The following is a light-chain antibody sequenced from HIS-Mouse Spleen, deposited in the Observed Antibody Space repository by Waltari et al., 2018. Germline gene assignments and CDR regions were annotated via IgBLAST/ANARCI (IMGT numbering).Light chain of an antibody. V-gene: IGKV4-1*01. CDR1: QSVLYSSNNKNY. J-gene: IGKJ1*01. Sequence: DIVMTQSPDSLAVSLGERATINCKSSQSVLYSSNNKNYLAWYQQKPGQPPKLLIYWASTRESGVPDRFSGSGSGTYFTLTISSLQAEDVAVYYCQLYYSTPWTFGQGTKVEIK. CDR3: QLYYSTPWT. CDR2: WAS.